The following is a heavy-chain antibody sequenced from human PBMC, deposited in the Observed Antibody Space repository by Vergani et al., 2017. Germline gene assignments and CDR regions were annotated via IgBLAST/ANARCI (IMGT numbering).Heavy chain of an antibody. CDR3: AREYGFWSGYAIDY. J-gene: IGHJ4*02. D-gene: IGHD3-3*01. CDR1: GFTFSSYG. V-gene: IGHV3-33*01. CDR2: IWYDGSNK. Sequence: QVQLVESGGGVVQPGRSLRLSCAASGFTFSSYGMHWVRQAPGKGLEWVAVIWYDGSNKYYADSVKGRFTISRDNSKNTLYLQMNSLSAEDTAVYYCAREYGFWSGYAIDYWGQGTLVNVSS.